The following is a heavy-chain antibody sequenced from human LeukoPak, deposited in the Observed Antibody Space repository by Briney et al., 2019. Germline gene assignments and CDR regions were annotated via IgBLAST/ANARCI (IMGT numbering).Heavy chain of an antibody. J-gene: IGHJ4*02. V-gene: IGHV4-59*01. CDR3: GGGGYYDYVWGSYRFGSIDY. CDR1: GGSISSYY. CDR2: TYYSGST. Sequence: SETLSLTCTVSGGSISSYYWGWIRQPPGKGLEWIGYTYYSGSTNYNPSLKSRVTISVDTSKNQFSLKLSSVTAADTAVYYCGGGGYYDYVWGSYRFGSIDYWGQGTLVTVSS. D-gene: IGHD3-16*02.